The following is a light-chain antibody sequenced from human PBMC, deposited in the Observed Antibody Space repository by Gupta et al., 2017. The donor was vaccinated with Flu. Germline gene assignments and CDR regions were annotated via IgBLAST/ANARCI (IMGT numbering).Light chain of an antibody. V-gene: IGKV3-11*01. Sequence: EFVLTQSPATLSLSPGERATLSCRASQSITTSLAWYQQKPGQAPRLLIYDTSSRATDIPARFSGSGSGTDFTLTISSLEPEDFAVYYGQCRTNWPVRLTLGPGTTVEIK. J-gene: IGKJ3*01. CDR3: QCRTNWPVRLT. CDR1: QSITTS. CDR2: DTS.